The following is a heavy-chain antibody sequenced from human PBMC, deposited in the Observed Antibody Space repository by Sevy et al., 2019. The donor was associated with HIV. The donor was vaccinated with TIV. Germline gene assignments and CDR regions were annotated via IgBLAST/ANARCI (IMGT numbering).Heavy chain of an antibody. CDR2: ISGSDDAI. Sequence: GGSLRLSCAASGFTFSDYYMSWIRQAPGKGLEWISYISGSDDAIYYADSVKGRFSIFRDNAKNSLYLQLTSLRPEDTAVYYCARDHVKDGDLGDYYYFAMDVWGQGTTVTVSS. CDR3: ARDHVKDGDLGDYYYFAMDV. CDR1: GFTFSDYY. J-gene: IGHJ6*02. V-gene: IGHV3-11*01. D-gene: IGHD4-17*01.